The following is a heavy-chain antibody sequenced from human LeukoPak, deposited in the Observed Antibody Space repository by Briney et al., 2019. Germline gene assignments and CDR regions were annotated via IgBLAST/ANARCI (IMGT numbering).Heavy chain of an antibody. CDR1: GYTFTGYY. D-gene: IGHD2-15*01. V-gene: IGHV1-46*01. Sequence: ASVKVSCKASGYTFTGYYMHWVRQAPGQGREWMGIINPSGGSTSHAQKFQGRVTMTRDTSTSTVYMELSSLRSEDTAVYYCARDHQYCSGGSCHFDYWGQGTLVTVSS. CDR3: ARDHQYCSGGSCHFDY. J-gene: IGHJ4*02. CDR2: INPSGGST.